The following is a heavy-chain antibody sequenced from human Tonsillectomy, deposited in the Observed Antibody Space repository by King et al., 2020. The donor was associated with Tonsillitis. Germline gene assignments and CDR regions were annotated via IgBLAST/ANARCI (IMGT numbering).Heavy chain of an antibody. D-gene: IGHD2-21*01. Sequence: GQLVQSGGGLVQPGGSLRLSCAASGFTFSNYWMGWVRQAPGKGLEWLANIKKDGSEKYYVDSVKGRFTISRDSGRNSLSLQMNSLRAEDTAVYYCARHCSYCFDFWGQGTLVTVST. J-gene: IGHJ4*02. V-gene: IGHV3-7*03. CDR1: GFTFSNYW. CDR2: IKKDGSEK. CDR3: ARHCSYCFDF.